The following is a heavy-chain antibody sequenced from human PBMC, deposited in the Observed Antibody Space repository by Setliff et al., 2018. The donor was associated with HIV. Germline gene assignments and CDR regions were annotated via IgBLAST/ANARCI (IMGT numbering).Heavy chain of an antibody. V-gene: IGHV4-31*03. D-gene: IGHD3-16*01. Sequence: SLTCTVSGVSVSRDGYYWSWIRQLPGKDLEWIAFISYIGTTSYNPSLKSRLTISRVPAKNQFSLKLSSVTAADTAVYYCARVVLLEPLTPGGTFDIWGQGTTVTVSS. J-gene: IGHJ3*02. CDR1: GVSVSRDGYY. CDR2: ISYIGTT. CDR3: ARVVLLEPLTPGGTFDI.